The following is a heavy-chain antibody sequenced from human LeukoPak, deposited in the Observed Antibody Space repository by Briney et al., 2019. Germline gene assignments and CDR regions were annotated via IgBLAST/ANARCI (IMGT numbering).Heavy chain of an antibody. CDR2: IYYSGST. D-gene: IGHD3-9*01. V-gene: IGHV4-59*01. Sequence: PSETLSLTCTVSVGSIRSYSWSGIRRPPGKGLDWIGYIYYSGSTNYNPSLKSRVTISVDTSKNQFSLKLSSVTAADTAVYYCARTPLRYFDGYYFDYWGQGTLVTVSS. CDR1: VGSIRSYS. CDR3: ARTPLRYFDGYYFDY. J-gene: IGHJ4*02.